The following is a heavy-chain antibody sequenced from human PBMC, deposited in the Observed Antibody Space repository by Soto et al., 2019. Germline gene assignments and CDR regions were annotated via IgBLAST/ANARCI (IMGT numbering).Heavy chain of an antibody. CDR1: GFSFSSYE. D-gene: IGHD3-3*01. CDR2: ITSSGNVI. J-gene: IGHJ6*03. V-gene: IGHV3-48*03. Sequence: PGGSLRLSCAASGFSFSSYEMHWVRQAPGKGLEWVSYITSSGNVINYAGHVKGRSTISRDNANNSLYLQMSSLRAEDTAVYYCARRFKDDYPAMDVWGKGTTGTVSS. CDR3: ARRFKDDYPAMDV.